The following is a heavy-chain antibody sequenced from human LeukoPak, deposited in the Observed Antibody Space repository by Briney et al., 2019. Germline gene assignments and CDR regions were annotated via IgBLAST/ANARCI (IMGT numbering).Heavy chain of an antibody. CDR2: IWYDGSNK. D-gene: IGHD3-3*01. J-gene: IGHJ6*02. CDR3: ARGTYYDFWSGYYEGVSYGMDV. Sequence: PGGSLRLSCAASGFTFSSYGMHWVRQAPGKGLEWVAVIWYDGSNKYYADSVKGRFTISRDNAKNSLYLQMNSLRAEDTAVYYCARGTYYDFWSGYYEGVSYGMDVWGQGTTVTVSS. V-gene: IGHV3-33*01. CDR1: GFTFSSYG.